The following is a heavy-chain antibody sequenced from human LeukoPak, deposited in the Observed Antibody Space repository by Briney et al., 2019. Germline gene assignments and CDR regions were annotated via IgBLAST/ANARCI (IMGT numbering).Heavy chain of an antibody. D-gene: IGHD6-13*01. CDR2: INPSGGST. J-gene: IGHJ4*02. CDR3: ARGKQQVVGDGFDY. V-gene: IGHV1-46*01. CDR1: GYTFTSYY. Sequence: GASVTVSCKASGYTFTSYYMHRVRQPPAQGRAGMGLINPSGGSTSYAQKFQGRVTMTRDTSTSTVYMELSSLRSEDTAVYYCARGKQQVVGDGFDYWGQGTLVTVSS.